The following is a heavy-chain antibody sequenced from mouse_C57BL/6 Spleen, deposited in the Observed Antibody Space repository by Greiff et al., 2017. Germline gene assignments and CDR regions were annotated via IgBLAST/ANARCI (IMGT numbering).Heavy chain of an antibody. J-gene: IGHJ3*01. D-gene: IGHD1-1*01. CDR1: GFNIKDDY. CDR3: TTDYGSSYAY. V-gene: IGHV14-4*01. CDR2: IDPENGDT. Sequence: EVQLQQSGAELVRPGASVKLSCTASGFNIKDDYMHWVKQRPEQGLEWIGWIDPENGDTEYASKFQGKATITADTSSNTAYLQLSSLTSEDTAVYYCTTDYGSSYAYWGQGTLVTGSA.